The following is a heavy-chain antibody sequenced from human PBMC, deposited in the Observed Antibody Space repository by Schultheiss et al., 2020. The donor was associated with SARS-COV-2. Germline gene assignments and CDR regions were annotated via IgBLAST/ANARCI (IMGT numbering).Heavy chain of an antibody. CDR2: ISSSSSYI. V-gene: IGHV3-21*01. D-gene: IGHD2-2*01. J-gene: IGHJ4*02. Sequence: GESLNISCAASGFTFSSYSMNWVRQAPGKGLEWVSSISSSSSYIYYADSVKGRFTISRDNAKNSLYLQMNSLRAEDTAVYYCAILEDCSSTSCYPYLFDYWGQGTLVTVSS. CDR1: GFTFSSYS. CDR3: AILEDCSSTSCYPYLFDY.